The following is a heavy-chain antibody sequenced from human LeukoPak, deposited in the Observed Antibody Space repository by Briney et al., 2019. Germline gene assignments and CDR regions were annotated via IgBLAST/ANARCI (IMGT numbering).Heavy chain of an antibody. D-gene: IGHD1-26*01. CDR1: GGSISSSSYY. Sequence: SETLSLTCTVSGGSISSSSYYWGWIRQPPGKGLEWIGSIYYSGSTYYNPSLKSRVTISVDTSKNQFSLKLSSVTAADTAVYYCARDLRVWASQTPDAFDIWGQGTMVTVSS. CDR2: IYYSGST. J-gene: IGHJ3*02. V-gene: IGHV4-39*07. CDR3: ARDLRVWASQTPDAFDI.